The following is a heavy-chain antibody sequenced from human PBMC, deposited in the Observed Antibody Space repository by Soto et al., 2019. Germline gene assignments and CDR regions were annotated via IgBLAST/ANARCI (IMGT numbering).Heavy chain of an antibody. V-gene: IGHV3-30-3*01. CDR1: GFTFSSYA. CDR3: AREVRQWLVRGAFDI. D-gene: IGHD6-19*01. CDR2: ISYDGSNK. Sequence: QVQLVESGGGVVQPGRSLRLSCAASGFTFSSYAMHWVRQAPGKGLEWVAVISYDGSNKYYADSVKGRFTISRDNSKNTRYLQMNSLRAEDTAVYYCAREVRQWLVRGAFDIWGQGTMVTVSS. J-gene: IGHJ3*02.